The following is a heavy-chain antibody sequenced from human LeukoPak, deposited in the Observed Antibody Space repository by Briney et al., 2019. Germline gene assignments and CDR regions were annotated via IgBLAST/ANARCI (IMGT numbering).Heavy chain of an antibody. CDR3: ASGGGSAYYYYGMDV. J-gene: IGHJ6*02. CDR1: GGTFSSYA. D-gene: IGHD2-15*01. CDR2: IIPILGIA. Sequence: ASVKVSCKASGGTFSSYAISWVRQAPEQGLEWMGRIIPILGIANYAQKFQGRVTITADKSTSTAYMELSSLRSEDTAVYYCASGGGSAYYYYGMDVWGQGTTVTVS. V-gene: IGHV1-69*04.